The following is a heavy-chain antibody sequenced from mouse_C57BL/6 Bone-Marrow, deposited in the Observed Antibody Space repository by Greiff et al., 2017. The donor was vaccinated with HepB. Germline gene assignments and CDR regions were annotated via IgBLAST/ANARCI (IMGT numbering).Heavy chain of an antibody. V-gene: IGHV1-82*01. CDR2: IYPGDGDT. CDR3: ARRGTTVVDY. D-gene: IGHD1-1*01. J-gene: IGHJ2*01. CDR1: GYAFSSSW. Sequence: QVQLQQPGPELVKPGASVKISCKASGYAFSSSWMNWVKQRPGKGLEWIGRIYPGDGDTNYNGKFKGKATLTADKSSSTAYMQLSSLTSEDSAVYFCARRGTTVVDYWGQGTTLTVSS.